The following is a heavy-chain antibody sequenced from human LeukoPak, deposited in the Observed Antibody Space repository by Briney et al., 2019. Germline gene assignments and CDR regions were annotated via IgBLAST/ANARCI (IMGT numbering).Heavy chain of an antibody. CDR1: GFTFSSFA. CDR2: LSGSGDTT. J-gene: IGHJ4*02. Sequence: GGSLRLSCAASGFTFSSFAMTWVRQAPGKGLEWVSTLSGSGDTTFTADSVKGRFTISRDDSKNMLYLQMNSLKTEDTAVYYCVMVRDDGNLNYWGQGTLVTVSS. CDR3: VMVRDDGNLNY. V-gene: IGHV3-23*01. D-gene: IGHD3-10*01.